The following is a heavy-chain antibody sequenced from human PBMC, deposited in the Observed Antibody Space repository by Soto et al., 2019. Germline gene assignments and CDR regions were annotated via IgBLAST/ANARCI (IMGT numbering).Heavy chain of an antibody. CDR1: GGSISSYY. V-gene: IGHV4-59*01. J-gene: IGHJ4*02. CDR2: IYYSGST. CDR3: AKDSRLTVLTPLGFDY. D-gene: IGHD3-16*01. Sequence: PSETLSLTCTVSGGSISSYYWSWIRQPPGKGLEWIGYIYYSGSTNYNPSLKSRVTISVDTSKNQFSLKLSSVTAADTAVYYCAKDSRLTVLTPLGFDYWGQGTLVTVS.